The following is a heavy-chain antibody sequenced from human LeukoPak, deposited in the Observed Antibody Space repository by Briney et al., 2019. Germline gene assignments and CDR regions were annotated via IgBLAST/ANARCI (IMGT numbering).Heavy chain of an antibody. Sequence: LRLSCVASGLTIGSRYMNWIRQPPGKGLEWIGYIYHSGSTYYNPSLKSRVTISVDRSKNQFSLKLSSVTAADTAVYYCARAKWLINDAFDIWGQGTMVTVSS. CDR3: ARAKWLINDAFDI. CDR2: IYHSGST. D-gene: IGHD6-19*01. J-gene: IGHJ3*02. CDR1: GLTIGSRY. V-gene: IGHV4-30-2*01.